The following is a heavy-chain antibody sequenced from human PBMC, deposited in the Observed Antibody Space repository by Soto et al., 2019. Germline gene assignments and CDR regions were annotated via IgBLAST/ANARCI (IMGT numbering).Heavy chain of an antibody. CDR3: ARLQYTALTPIDX. D-gene: IGHD2-21*02. CDR2: IHFSGNT. J-gene: IGHJ3*02. V-gene: IGHV4-59*01. CDR1: GGSISNYY. Sequence: SETLSLTCTVSGGSISNYYWNWIRQSPEKGLEWIDYIHFSGNTNYNRSLKSRVSISVETSKNQFSLNLTSVTAADTAIYYCARLQYTALTPIDXWGQGTMVTVS.